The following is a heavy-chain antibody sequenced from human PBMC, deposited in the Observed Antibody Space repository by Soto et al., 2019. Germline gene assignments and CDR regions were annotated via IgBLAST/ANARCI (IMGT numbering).Heavy chain of an antibody. CDR2: FDPEDGET. J-gene: IGHJ4*02. Sequence: ASAKVSCKVSGYTLTELSMHWVRQEPGKGLEWMGGFDPEDGETIYAQKFQGRVTMTEDTSTDTAYMELSSLRSEDTAVYYCATGLSSSLRRPLDYWGQGTLVTVS. D-gene: IGHD6-6*01. CDR1: GYTLTELS. CDR3: ATGLSSSLRRPLDY. V-gene: IGHV1-24*01.